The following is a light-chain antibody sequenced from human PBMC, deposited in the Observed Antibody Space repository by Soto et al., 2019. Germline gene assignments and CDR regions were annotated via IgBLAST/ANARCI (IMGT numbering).Light chain of an antibody. CDR3: QQYNSYSPRT. CDR1: QSTSRW. CDR2: DAS. V-gene: IGKV1-5*01. J-gene: IGKJ1*01. Sequence: DIQMTQSPSTLAASVGHRITITCLASQSTSRWLTWYQHKTGKAPKLLIYDASSLESGVPSRFSGSGSGTEFTLTISSLQPDDFATYYCQQYNSYSPRTFGQGT.